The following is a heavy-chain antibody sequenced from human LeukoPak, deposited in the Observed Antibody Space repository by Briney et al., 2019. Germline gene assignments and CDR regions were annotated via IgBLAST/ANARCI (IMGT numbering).Heavy chain of an antibody. J-gene: IGHJ4*02. Sequence: ASVKVSCKASGYTFTVYYMYWVRQAPGQGLEWMGRINPNSGDTDYAQNFQGRVTMTRDTSISTAYMELSSLRSEDTAVYYCARGPRWTRQSGGLGYWGQGTLVTVSS. CDR1: GYTFTVYY. CDR2: INPNSGDT. D-gene: IGHD2-15*01. CDR3: ARGPRWTRQSGGLGY. V-gene: IGHV1-2*06.